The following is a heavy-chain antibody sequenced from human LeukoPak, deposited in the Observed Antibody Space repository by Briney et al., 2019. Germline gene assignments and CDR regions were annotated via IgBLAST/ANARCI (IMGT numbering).Heavy chain of an antibody. CDR2: IYPGDSDT. CDR1: GYSFTSYW. CDR3: ARAKAVAGTGGDNWFDP. Sequence: GESLKISCKGSGYSFTSYWIGWVRQMPGKGLEWMGIIYPGDSDTRYSPSFQGQVTISADKSISTAYLQWSSLRADDVAVYYCARAKAVAGTGGDNWFDPWGQGTLVTVSS. V-gene: IGHV5-51*01. D-gene: IGHD6-19*01. J-gene: IGHJ5*02.